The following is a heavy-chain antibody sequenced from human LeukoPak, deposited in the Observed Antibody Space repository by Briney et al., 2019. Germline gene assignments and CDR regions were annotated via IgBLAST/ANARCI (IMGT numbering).Heavy chain of an antibody. Sequence: GGSLRLSCAASGFTFSSYAMHWVRQAPGKGLEYVSAISSNGGSTYYANSVKGRFTITRDNSKNTLYPQMGSLRAEDMAVYYCARRTSRTFDYWGQGTLVTVSS. CDR3: ARRTSRTFDY. CDR1: GFTFSSYA. J-gene: IGHJ4*02. D-gene: IGHD3/OR15-3a*01. V-gene: IGHV3-64*01. CDR2: ISSNGGST.